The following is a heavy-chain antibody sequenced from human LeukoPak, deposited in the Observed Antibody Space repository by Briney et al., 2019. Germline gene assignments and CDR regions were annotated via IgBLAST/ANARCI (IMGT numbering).Heavy chain of an antibody. CDR2: INPKSGGT. V-gene: IGHV1-2*02. J-gene: IGHJ6*02. D-gene: IGHD2-15*01. Sequence: ASVKVSCKASGYTFTAYYMHWLRQAPGQGLEWMGWINPKSGGTNYAQKFQGRVTMTRDTSISTAYMELSRLRSDDTAVYYCATLCRGGSCSTYFYYYAMDVWGQGTTVTVSS. CDR3: ATLCRGGSCSTYFYYYAMDV. CDR1: GYTFTAYY.